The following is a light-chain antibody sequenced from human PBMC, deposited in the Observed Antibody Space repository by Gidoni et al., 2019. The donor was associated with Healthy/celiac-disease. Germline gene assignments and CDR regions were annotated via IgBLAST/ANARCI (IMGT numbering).Light chain of an antibody. V-gene: IGKV1-39*01. CDR3: QQSYSTPPWT. CDR2: AAS. Sequence: DIQMTQSPSSLSASVGDRVTITCRASQSISSYLNWYQQKPGKAPKLLIYAASCLQRWVPSCFSGSGSGTDFTLTISSLQPEDFATYYCQQSYSTPPWTFGQGTKVEIK. CDR1: QSISSY. J-gene: IGKJ1*01.